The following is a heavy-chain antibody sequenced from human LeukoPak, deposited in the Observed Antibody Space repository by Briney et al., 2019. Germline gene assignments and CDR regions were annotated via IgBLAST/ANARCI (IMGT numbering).Heavy chain of an antibody. CDR3: AREDRTQDAFDI. Sequence: SETLSLTCTVSGGSISSSSSYWGWIRQPPGKGLEWIGSAYYSGSTYYNPSLKSRVTISVDTSKNQFSLKLSSVTAADTAVYYCAREDRTQDAFDIWGQGTMVTVSS. CDR2: AYYSGST. D-gene: IGHD1-14*01. CDR1: GGSISSSSSY. V-gene: IGHV4-39*07. J-gene: IGHJ3*02.